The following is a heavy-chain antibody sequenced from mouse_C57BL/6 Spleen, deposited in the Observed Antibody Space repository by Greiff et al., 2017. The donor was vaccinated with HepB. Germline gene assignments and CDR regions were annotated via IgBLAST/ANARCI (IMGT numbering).Heavy chain of an antibody. CDR3: TREAAQGDFDY. V-gene: IGHV5-9-1*02. Sequence: EVMLVESGEGLVKPGGSLKLSCAASGFTFSSYAMSWVRQTPEKRLEWVAYISNGGDYIYYADTVKGRFTISRDNARNTLYLQMSSLKSEDTAMYYCTREAAQGDFDYWGQGTTLTVSS. D-gene: IGHD3-2*02. CDR2: ISNGGDYI. CDR1: GFTFSSYA. J-gene: IGHJ2*01.